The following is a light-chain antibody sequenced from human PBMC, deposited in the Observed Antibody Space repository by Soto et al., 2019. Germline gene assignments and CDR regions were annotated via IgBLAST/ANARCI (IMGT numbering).Light chain of an antibody. Sequence: DIQMTQSPSSLSASVGDRVTITCQASRNVNNFLNWYRQKPGKAPDLLIYGASRLQIGVPSRFTGSGSETDFTLTISSLQPGDFATYFCQQSFSFPPTFGQGTRLEIK. CDR2: GAS. CDR3: QQSFSFPPT. CDR1: RNVNNF. J-gene: IGKJ5*01. V-gene: IGKV1-39*01.